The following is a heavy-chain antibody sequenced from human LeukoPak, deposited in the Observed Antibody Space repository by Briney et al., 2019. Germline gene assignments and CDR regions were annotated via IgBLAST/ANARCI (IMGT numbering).Heavy chain of an antibody. Sequence: SETLSLTCTVSGGSISSGDYYWSWIRQPPGKGLEWIGYIYYSGSTYYNSSLKSRVTISVDTSKNQFSLKLSSVTAADTAVYYCARDSNYYGSGSYYNVLDYWGREPWSPSPQ. J-gene: IGHJ4*02. CDR2: IYYSGST. CDR3: ARDSNYYGSGSYYNVLDY. V-gene: IGHV4-30-4*01. D-gene: IGHD3-10*01. CDR1: GGSISSGDYY.